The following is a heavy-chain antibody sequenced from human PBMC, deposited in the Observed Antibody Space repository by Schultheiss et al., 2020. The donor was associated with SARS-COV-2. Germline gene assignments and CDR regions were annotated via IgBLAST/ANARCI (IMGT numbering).Heavy chain of an antibody. V-gene: IGHV4-34*01. Sequence: SETLSLTCAVYGGSFSGYYWSWIRQPPGKGLEWIGEINHSGSTNYNPSLKSRVTMSVDTSKNQFSLKLSSVTAADTAVYYCARLGAAAVGFQHWGQGTLVTVSS. J-gene: IGHJ1*01. D-gene: IGHD6-13*01. CDR3: ARLGAAAVGFQH. CDR1: GGSFSGYY. CDR2: INHSGST.